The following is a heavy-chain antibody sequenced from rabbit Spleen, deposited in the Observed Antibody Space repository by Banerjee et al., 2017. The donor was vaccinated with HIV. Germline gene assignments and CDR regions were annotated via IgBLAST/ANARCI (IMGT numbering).Heavy chain of an antibody. J-gene: IGHJ3*01. V-gene: IGHV1S47*01. CDR3: ARAIVPWLGLTRLDL. CDR1: GIDFTKYY. D-gene: IGHD4-1*01. CDR2: IYGAKGST. Sequence: QEQLVESGGGLVKPEGSPTLSCKASGIDFTKYYITWVRQAPGKGLEWIGIIYGAKGSTDYASWVNGRFTISSDNAQSTVDLKMTSLTAADTATYFCARAIVPWLGLTRLDLWGPGTLVTVS.